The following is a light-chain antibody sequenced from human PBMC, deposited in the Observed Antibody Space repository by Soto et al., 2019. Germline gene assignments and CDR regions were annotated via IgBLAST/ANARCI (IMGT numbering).Light chain of an antibody. Sequence: DIQLTQSPSLLSASAGDRVTITCQASHDISNYLNWYQQKPGKAPKLLIYDASSLESGVPSRFSGSGSGTEFTLTISSLQPDDFATYYCQQYNSYSPTFGQGTKVDIK. CDR3: QQYNSYSPT. J-gene: IGKJ1*01. CDR1: HDISNY. CDR2: DAS. V-gene: IGKV1-5*01.